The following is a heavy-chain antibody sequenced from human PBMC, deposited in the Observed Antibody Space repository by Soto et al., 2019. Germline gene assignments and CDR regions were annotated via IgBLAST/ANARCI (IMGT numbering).Heavy chain of an antibody. J-gene: IGHJ4*02. CDR2: ISKDGNVK. CDR3: TGEVASGY. D-gene: IGHD2-8*02. V-gene: IGHV3-30*03. Sequence: QVQLVESGGGVVQPGRSLRLSCAASGFTFSSYGMHWVRQAPGKGLEWVAVISKDGNVKYYAESVKGRFTISRDNSKNTLYLPMTSLATEEPAAYYCTGEVASGYWGQGTLVTVSS. CDR1: GFTFSSYG.